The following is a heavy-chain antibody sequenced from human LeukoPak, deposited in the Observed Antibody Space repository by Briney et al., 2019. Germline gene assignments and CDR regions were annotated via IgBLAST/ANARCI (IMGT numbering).Heavy chain of an antibody. CDR3: ARRDSSGYYSGWFDY. Sequence: PSETLSLTFTVSGGSISSGGYYWSWIRQHPGKGQEWIGYIYYSGSTYYNPSLKSRVTISVDTSKNQFSLKLSSVTAADTAVYYCARRDSSGYYSGWFDYWGQGTLVTVSS. D-gene: IGHD3-22*01. V-gene: IGHV4-31*03. CDR1: GGSISSGGYY. J-gene: IGHJ4*02. CDR2: IYYSGST.